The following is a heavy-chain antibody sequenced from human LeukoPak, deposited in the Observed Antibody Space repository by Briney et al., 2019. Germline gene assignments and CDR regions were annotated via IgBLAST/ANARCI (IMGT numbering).Heavy chain of an antibody. CDR3: ARGSSSGFLYYYMDV. J-gene: IGHJ6*03. V-gene: IGHV3-23*01. Sequence: GGSLRLSCAASGFTFSSYAMSWVRQAPGKGLEWVSAISGSGGSTYYADSVKGRFTISRDNSKNTLYLQMNSLRAEDTAVYYCARGSSSGFLYYYMDVWGKGTTVTVSS. CDR1: GFTFSSYA. CDR2: ISGSGGST. D-gene: IGHD6-6*01.